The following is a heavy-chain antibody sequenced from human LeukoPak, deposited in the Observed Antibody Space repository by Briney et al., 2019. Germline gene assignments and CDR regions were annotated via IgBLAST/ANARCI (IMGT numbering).Heavy chain of an antibody. D-gene: IGHD3-22*01. CDR1: GYTFTSYD. CDR3: ARGYDSSGYLPYYYYYYGMDV. CDR2: MNPNSGNT. J-gene: IGHJ6*02. V-gene: IGHV1-8*01. Sequence: ASVKVSCKASGYTFTSYDINWVRQATGQGLEWMGWMNPNSGNTGYAQKFQGRVTMTRNTSISTAYMELSSLRSEDTAVYYCARGYDSSGYLPYYYYYYGMDVWGQGTTVTVSS.